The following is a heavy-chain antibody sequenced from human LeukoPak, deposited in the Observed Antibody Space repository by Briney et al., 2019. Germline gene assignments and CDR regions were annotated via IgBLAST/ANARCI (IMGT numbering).Heavy chain of an antibody. J-gene: IGHJ4*02. CDR3: AKYIRDSGTYYLDY. V-gene: IGHV4-59*01. CDR1: GGSISDYY. Sequence: SETLSLTCSVSGGSISDYYWSWIRQPPGKGLEWIAYSYYTGSPNYNPSLKSRVTISVDTSKKWVSLRLYSVTAADTAVYYCAKYIRDSGTYYLDYWGQGTLVTVSS. CDR2: SYYTGSP. D-gene: IGHD3-16*01.